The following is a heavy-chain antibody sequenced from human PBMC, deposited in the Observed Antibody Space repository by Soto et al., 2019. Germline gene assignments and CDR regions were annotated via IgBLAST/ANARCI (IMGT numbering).Heavy chain of an antibody. J-gene: IGHJ1*01. CDR2: INSDGSST. CDR3: ATIYCSGGSCQQDFQH. Sequence: GGSLRLSCAASGFTFSSYWMHWVRQAPGKGLVWVSRINSDGSSTSYADSVKGRFTISRDNAKNTLYLQMNSLRAEDTAVYYCATIYCSGGSCQQDFQHWGQGTLVTVSS. D-gene: IGHD2-15*01. V-gene: IGHV3-74*01. CDR1: GFTFSSYW.